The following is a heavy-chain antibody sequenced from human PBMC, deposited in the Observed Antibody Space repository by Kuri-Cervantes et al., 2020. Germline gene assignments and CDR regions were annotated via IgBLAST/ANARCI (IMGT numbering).Heavy chain of an antibody. V-gene: IGHV4-4*02. Sequence: SCAVSGGSISSSNWWSWVRQPPGKGLEWIGSIYHSGSTYYNPSLKSRVTISVDTSKNQFSLKLSSVTAADTAVYYCASWDSSSWYRYFDYWGQGTLVTVSS. CDR1: GGSISSSNW. CDR3: ASWDSSSWYRYFDY. D-gene: IGHD6-13*01. J-gene: IGHJ4*02. CDR2: IYHSGST.